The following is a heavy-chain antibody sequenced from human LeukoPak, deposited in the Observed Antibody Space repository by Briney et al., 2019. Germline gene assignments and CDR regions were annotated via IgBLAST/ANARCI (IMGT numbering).Heavy chain of an antibody. V-gene: IGHV1-2*06. J-gene: IGHJ4*02. CDR1: GYTFTGYC. Sequence: ASVKVSCKASGYTFTGYCMHWVRQAPGQGLEWMGRINPNSGGTNYARKFQGRVTMTRDTSISTAYMELSRLRSDDTAVYYCARVGGYSYGYPLDYWGQGTLVTVSS. CDR2: INPNSGGT. CDR3: ARVGGYSYGYPLDY. D-gene: IGHD5-18*01.